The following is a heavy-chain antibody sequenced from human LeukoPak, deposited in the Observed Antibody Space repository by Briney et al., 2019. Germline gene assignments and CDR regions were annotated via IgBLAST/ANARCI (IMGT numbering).Heavy chain of an antibody. J-gene: IGHJ4*02. V-gene: IGHV3-23*01. CDR2: INDNGGTST. CDR3: ARDARGGYTYGGLDH. CDR1: GFTFSTYG. D-gene: IGHD5-18*01. Sequence: PGGSLRLSCAASGFTFSTYGMGWVRQAPGKGLEWVSSINDNGGTSTWYADSVKGRFTISRDNAKNSLYLQMNSLRAEDTAVYYCARDARGGYTYGGLDHWGQGTLVTVSS.